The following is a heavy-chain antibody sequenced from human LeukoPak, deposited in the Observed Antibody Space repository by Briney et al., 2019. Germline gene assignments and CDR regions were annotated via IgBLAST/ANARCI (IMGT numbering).Heavy chain of an antibody. CDR1: GGSISSPNW. D-gene: IGHD4-17*01. J-gene: IGHJ4*02. Sequence: SETLSLTCAVSGGSISSPNWWTWVRQPPGKGLEWIGEVYHTGSTNYNPSLKSRVTISVDKSNNQFSLKLTSVTAADTAVYYCASRHDSGPYWGQGTLVTVSS. V-gene: IGHV4-4*02. CDR3: ASRHDSGPY. CDR2: VYHTGST.